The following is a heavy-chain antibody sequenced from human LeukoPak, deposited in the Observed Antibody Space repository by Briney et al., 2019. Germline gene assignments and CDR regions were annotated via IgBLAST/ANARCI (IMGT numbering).Heavy chain of an antibody. V-gene: IGHV4-39*01. CDR3: ATHYGSGSYSDY. CDR1: GGSISSTTYY. CDR2: VHYSGTT. D-gene: IGHD3-10*01. J-gene: IGHJ4*02. Sequence: PSETLSLTCAVSGGSISSTTYYWGWIRRPPGKGLEWIGTVHYSGTTHYNPSLKSRVTISVDTTKSQFSLKLNSVTATDTAVYYCATHYGSGSYSDYWGQGTLVTVSS.